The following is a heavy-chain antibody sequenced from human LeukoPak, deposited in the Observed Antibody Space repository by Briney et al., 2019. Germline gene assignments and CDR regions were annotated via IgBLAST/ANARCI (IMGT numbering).Heavy chain of an antibody. V-gene: IGHV4-31*03. CDR3: ARGKKAAVY. J-gene: IGHJ4*02. Sequence: SETLSLTCTVSGGPISSGGYYWSWIRQHPGTGLEWIGYIYYSGSTYYNPSLKSRVTISVDTSKNQFSLKLSSVTAADTAVYYCARGKKAAVYWGQGTLVTVSS. D-gene: IGHD2-15*01. CDR2: IYYSGST. CDR1: GGPISSGGYY.